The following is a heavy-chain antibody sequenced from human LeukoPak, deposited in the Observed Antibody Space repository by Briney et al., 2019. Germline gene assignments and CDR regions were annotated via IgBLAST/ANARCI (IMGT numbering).Heavy chain of an antibody. CDR1: GGSISSYY. CDR2: IYTSGST. D-gene: IGHD2-2*01. J-gene: IGHJ5*02. V-gene: IGHV4-4*07. Sequence: PSETLSRTCTVSGGSISSYYWSWIRQPAGKGLEWIGRIYTSGSTNYYPSLKSRVTMSVDTSKNQFSLKLSSVTAADTAVYYCASEIGYCSSTSCYFPWGQGTLVTVSS. CDR3: ASEIGYCSSTSCYFP.